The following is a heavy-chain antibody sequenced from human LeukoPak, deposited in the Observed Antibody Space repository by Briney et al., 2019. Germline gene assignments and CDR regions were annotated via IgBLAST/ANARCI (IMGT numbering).Heavy chain of an antibody. J-gene: IGHJ5*02. Sequence: GGSLRLSCAASGFTFSSYWMSWVRQAPGKGLEWVANIKQDGSEKYYVDSVKGRFTISRDNAKNSLYLQMNSLRAEDTAVYYCARDMAPPGFGDFNWFDPWGQGTLVTVSS. CDR2: IKQDGSEK. D-gene: IGHD3-10*01. V-gene: IGHV3-7*03. CDR3: ARDMAPPGFGDFNWFDP. CDR1: GFTFSSYW.